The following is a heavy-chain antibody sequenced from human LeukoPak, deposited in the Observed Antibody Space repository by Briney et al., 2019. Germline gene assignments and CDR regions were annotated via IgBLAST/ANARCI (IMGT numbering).Heavy chain of an antibody. Sequence: GGSLRLSCAASGFTFSSYSMNWVRQAPGKGLEWVSSIISSSSYIYYADSVKGRFTMSKVNAKNTLYVEMNSLGAEDTAVYYCARDTLDYYDSGYDAFDIWGQGTMVTVSS. D-gene: IGHD3-22*01. CDR2: IISSSSYI. J-gene: IGHJ3*02. CDR3: ARDTLDYYDSGYDAFDI. V-gene: IGHV3-21*01. CDR1: GFTFSSYS.